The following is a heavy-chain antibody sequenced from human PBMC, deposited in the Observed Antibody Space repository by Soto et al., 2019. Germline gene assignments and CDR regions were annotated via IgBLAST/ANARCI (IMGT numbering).Heavy chain of an antibody. CDR1: GFTFSSNA. J-gene: IGHJ6*02. CDR2: ISGSGGST. CDR3: AKDASDLRRLEWLFYYGMDV. D-gene: IGHD3-3*01. V-gene: IGHV3-23*01. Sequence: GGSLRLSCAASGFTFSSNAMSWVRQAPGKGLEWVSAISGSGGSTYYADSLKGRFIISRDNSKNTLYLQMNSLKAEDTALFYCAKDASDLRRLEWLFYYGMDVWGQGTTVTVSS.